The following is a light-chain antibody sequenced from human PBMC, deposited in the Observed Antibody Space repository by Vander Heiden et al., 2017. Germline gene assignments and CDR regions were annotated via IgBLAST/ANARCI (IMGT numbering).Light chain of an antibody. J-gene: IGLJ2*01. CDR1: SNNVGYQG. V-gene: IGLV10-54*01. CDR2: RNN. CDR3: SAWDSSLSNVV. Sequence: LTCTGNSNNVGYQGAAWLQHHRGHPPKLLSYRNNDRPSGISERFSASRSGNTASLTITGLQPEDEADDDGSAWDSSLSNVVFGGGTNLTVL.